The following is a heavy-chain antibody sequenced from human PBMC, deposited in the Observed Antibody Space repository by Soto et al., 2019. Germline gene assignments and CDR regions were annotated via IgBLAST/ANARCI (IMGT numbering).Heavy chain of an antibody. V-gene: IGHV4-59*01. CDR3: AREIRRSRSYYHGMDV. CDR2: IYYSGST. Sequence: PPETLSLTXIVPGGSISTYYWSCIRQPPGKGLEWIGYIYYSGSTNYNPSLKSRVTISVDTSKNQFSLKLSAVTAADTAVYYRAREIRRSRSYYHGMDVWGQGTTVTVSS. CDR1: GGSISTYY. J-gene: IGHJ6*02.